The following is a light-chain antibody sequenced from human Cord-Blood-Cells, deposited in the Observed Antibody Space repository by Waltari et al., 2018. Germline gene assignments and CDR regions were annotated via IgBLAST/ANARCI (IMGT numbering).Light chain of an antibody. J-gene: IGKJ4*01. V-gene: IGKV1-39*01. Sequence: DIQITQSPSSLSPSVVDRVTITCRASQSISSYLNWYQQKPGKAPNLLIYAASSLHSGVPARFSGSGSGTDFTLTISSLQPEDFATYYCQQSYSTPLTFGGGTKVEIK. CDR3: QQSYSTPLT. CDR2: AAS. CDR1: QSISSY.